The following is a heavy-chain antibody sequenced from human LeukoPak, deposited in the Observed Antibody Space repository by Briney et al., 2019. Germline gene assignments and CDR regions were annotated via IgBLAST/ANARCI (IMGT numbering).Heavy chain of an antibody. J-gene: IGHJ3*02. CDR1: GYSFNNYW. CDR2: IYPGDSDT. CDR3: ARQGFGWTFDI. V-gene: IGHV5-51*01. D-gene: IGHD3-10*01. Sequence: GESLKISCKGSGYSFNNYWTGWVRQMTGKGLEWMGIIYPGDSDTRYIPSFQGQVTISADKSISTAYLHWSSLKVSDTAMYYCARQGFGWTFDIWGQGTMVTVSS.